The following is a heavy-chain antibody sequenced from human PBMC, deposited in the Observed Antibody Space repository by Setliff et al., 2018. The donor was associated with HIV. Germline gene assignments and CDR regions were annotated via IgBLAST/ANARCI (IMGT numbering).Heavy chain of an antibody. V-gene: IGHV3-9*01. J-gene: IGHJ6*03. CDR1: GFTFDDYA. Sequence: GGSLRLSCAASGFTFDDYAMHWVRQAPGKGLEWVSGISWNSGSIGYADSVKGRFTISRDNAKNSLYLQMNSLRAEDTALYYCAKDKYYGSGSYYYMDVWGKGTTVTVSS. D-gene: IGHD3-10*01. CDR3: AKDKYYGSGSYYYMDV. CDR2: ISWNSGSI.